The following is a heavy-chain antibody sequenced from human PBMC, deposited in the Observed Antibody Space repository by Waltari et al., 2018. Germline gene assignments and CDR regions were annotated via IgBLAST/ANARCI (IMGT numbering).Heavy chain of an antibody. Sequence: EVHLVQSGGGLVQPGGSLRLCCAASGFNFSSYSMDWFRQALGKGLEWVSYISSSSSTVYYADSVKGRFTISRDNAKNSLYLQMNSLRAEDTAVYYCAREYYTHFDYWGQGTLVTVSS. CDR1: GFNFSSYS. J-gene: IGHJ4*02. D-gene: IGHD3-10*01. CDR3: AREYYTHFDY. CDR2: ISSSSSTV. V-gene: IGHV3-48*01.